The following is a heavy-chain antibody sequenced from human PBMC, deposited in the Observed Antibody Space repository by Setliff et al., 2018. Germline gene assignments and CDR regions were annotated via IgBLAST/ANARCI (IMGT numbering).Heavy chain of an antibody. D-gene: IGHD3-22*01. V-gene: IGHV4-38-2*02. CDR2: IYYSGST. J-gene: IGHJ6*03. CDR1: GYSISSGYY. CDR3: AREAGYYDSSGPVGVPYYYYMDV. Sequence: PSETLSLTCGVSGYSISSGYYWGWIRQHPGKGLEWIGYIYYSGSTYYNPYLKSRVTISVDTSKNQFSLKLSSVTAADTAVYYCAREAGYYDSSGPVGVPYYYYMDVWGKGTTVTVSS.